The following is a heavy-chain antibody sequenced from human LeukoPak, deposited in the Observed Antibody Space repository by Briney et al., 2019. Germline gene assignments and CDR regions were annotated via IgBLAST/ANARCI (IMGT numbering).Heavy chain of an antibody. CDR3: ARHWFSGSYYPRYDV. CDR1: GGSISSSSYY. J-gene: IGHJ4*02. D-gene: IGHD1-26*01. CDR2: IYYSGNT. Sequence: SETLSLTCSVSGGSISSSSYYWDWVRQPPGKGLEWIGNIYYSGNTHYNSSLRSRVSISVGTSKNQFSLKLTSVTAADTAVYYCARHWFSGSYYPRYDVWGQGTLVTVSS. V-gene: IGHV4-39*01.